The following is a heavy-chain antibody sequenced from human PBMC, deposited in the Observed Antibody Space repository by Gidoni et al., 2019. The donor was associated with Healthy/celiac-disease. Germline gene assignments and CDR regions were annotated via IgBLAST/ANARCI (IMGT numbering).Heavy chain of an antibody. V-gene: IGHV3-23*01. CDR1: GFTFGSYA. CDR2: ISGSGGST. Sequence: EVQLLESGGGLVQPGGSLRLSCAASGFTFGSYAMSWVRQAPGKGLEWVSAISGSGGSTYYADSVKGRFTISRDNSKNTLYLQMNSLRAEDTAVYYCAKDLRTDSSGLRDGFQHWGQGTLVTVSS. CDR3: AKDLRTDSSGLRDGFQH. J-gene: IGHJ1*01. D-gene: IGHD6-19*01.